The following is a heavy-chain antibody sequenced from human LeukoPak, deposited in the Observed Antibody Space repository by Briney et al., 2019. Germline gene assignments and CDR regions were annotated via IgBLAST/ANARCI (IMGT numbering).Heavy chain of an antibody. CDR1: GFTFSSYA. CDR3: AKDQYGGNPQYYFDY. Sequence: GGSLRLSCAASGFTFSSYAMSWVRQAPGKGLDWVSAISGSGGNTYYADSVKGRFTISRDNSKNTLSLQMNSLRAEDTAVYYCAKDQYGGNPQYYFDYWGQGTLVTVSS. J-gene: IGHJ4*02. CDR2: ISGSGGNT. V-gene: IGHV3-23*01. D-gene: IGHD4-23*01.